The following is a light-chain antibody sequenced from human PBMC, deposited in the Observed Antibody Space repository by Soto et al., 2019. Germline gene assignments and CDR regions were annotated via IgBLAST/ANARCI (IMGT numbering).Light chain of an antibody. CDR1: QTISTW. CDR3: QQYNSYST. J-gene: IGKJ1*01. CDR2: KAS. V-gene: IGKV1-5*03. Sequence: DIQMTQSPPTLSASVGDRVTITCRASQTISTWLAWYQPKPGKAPKLLIYKASKLENGVPSRFSGSGSGTEFTLTISSLQPDDFATYYCQQYNSYSTFGQGTKVDI.